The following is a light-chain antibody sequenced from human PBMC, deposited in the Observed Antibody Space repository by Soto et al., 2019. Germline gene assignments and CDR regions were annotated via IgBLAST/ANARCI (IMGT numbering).Light chain of an antibody. CDR1: RIIGTN. V-gene: IGKV3-15*01. CDR3: QQYDKWPYT. J-gene: IGKJ2*01. CDR2: GAF. Sequence: EIVLTQSPATLSVSPGEGATLSCRTSRIIGTNLAWYQQKPGQAPRLLIYGAFIRAPGFPVRFRGTGSGSEFTLTISSLQSEDGALYFCQQYDKWPYTFGQGTNLELK.